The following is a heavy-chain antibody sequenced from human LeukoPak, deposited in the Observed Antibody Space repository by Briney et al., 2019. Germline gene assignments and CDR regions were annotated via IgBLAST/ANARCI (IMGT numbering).Heavy chain of an antibody. V-gene: IGHV1-2*06. CDR2: INPNSGGT. CDR3: ARTNYDILTGYSPHFDY. Sequence: ASVKVSCKAFGYTFTGYYMHWVRQAPGHGLEWMGRINPNSGGTNYAQKFQGRVTMTRDTSISTAYMELSRLRSDDTAVYYCARTNYDILTGYSPHFDYWGQGTLVTVSS. J-gene: IGHJ4*02. D-gene: IGHD3-9*01. CDR1: GYTFTGYY.